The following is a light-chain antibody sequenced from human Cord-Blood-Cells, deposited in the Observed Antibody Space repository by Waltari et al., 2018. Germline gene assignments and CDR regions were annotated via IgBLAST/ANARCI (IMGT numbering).Light chain of an antibody. CDR3: AAWDDSLSVPV. J-gene: IGLJ2*01. CDR1: SSNIGSNY. V-gene: IGLV1-47*01. Sequence: QSVLTQPPSASGTPGQRVPISCSGSSSNIGSNYVYSYQQLPGTAPKLLSYRNNQRPSGVPDRFSGSKSGTSASLAISRLRSEDEADYYCAAWDDSLSVPVFGGGTKLTIL. CDR2: RNN.